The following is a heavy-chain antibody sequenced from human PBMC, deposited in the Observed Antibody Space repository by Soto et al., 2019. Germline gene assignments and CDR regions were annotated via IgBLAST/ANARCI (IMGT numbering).Heavy chain of an antibody. J-gene: IGHJ4*02. D-gene: IGHD3-3*01. Sequence: GGSLRLSCAASGFTFSSYAMSWVRQAPGKGLEWVSAISGSGGSTYYADSVKGRFTISRDNSKNTLYLQMNSLRAEDTAVYYCAKYTVLRFLEWLLYFDYWGQGTLVTVSS. V-gene: IGHV3-23*01. CDR2: ISGSGGST. CDR3: AKYTVLRFLEWLLYFDY. CDR1: GFTFSSYA.